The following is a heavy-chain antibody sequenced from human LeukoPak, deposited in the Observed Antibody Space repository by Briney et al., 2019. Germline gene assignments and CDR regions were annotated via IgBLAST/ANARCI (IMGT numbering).Heavy chain of an antibody. CDR2: ISGSGGST. V-gene: IGHV3-23*01. Sequence: GGSLRLSCAASGFTFSSYALSWVRQAPGKGLEWVSAISGSGGSTYYADSVKGRFTISRDNSKNTLYLQMNSLRAEDTAVYYCATTPQYSSSWFHTPFDYWGQGTLVTVSS. CDR3: ATTPQYSSSWFHTPFDY. D-gene: IGHD6-13*01. J-gene: IGHJ4*02. CDR1: GFTFSSYA.